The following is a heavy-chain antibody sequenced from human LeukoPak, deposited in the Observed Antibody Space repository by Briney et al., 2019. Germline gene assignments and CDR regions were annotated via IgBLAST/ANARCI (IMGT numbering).Heavy chain of an antibody. V-gene: IGHV1-69*04. CDR3: ARGIAAASNTSDY. Sequence: SVKVSCKASGGTFSSYAISWVRQAPGQGLEWMGRIIPILGIANYAQKFQGRVTIAADKSTSTAYMELSSLRSEDTAVYYCARGIAAASNTSDYWGQGTLVTVSS. CDR2: IIPILGIA. CDR1: GGTFSSYA. D-gene: IGHD6-13*01. J-gene: IGHJ4*02.